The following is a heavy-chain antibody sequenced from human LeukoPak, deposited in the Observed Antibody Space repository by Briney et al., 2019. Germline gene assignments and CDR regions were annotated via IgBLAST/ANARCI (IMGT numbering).Heavy chain of an antibody. J-gene: IGHJ4*02. D-gene: IGHD3-22*01. CDR2: ISGSDTST. V-gene: IGHV3-23*01. Sequence: WLRQSPGKGLEWVSGISGSDTSTYYADSVKGRFTISRDNSKNTLYLQMNSLRAEDTAVYYCANPANYYDSSGYYYFWGQGTLVTVSS. CDR3: ANPANYYDSSGYYYF.